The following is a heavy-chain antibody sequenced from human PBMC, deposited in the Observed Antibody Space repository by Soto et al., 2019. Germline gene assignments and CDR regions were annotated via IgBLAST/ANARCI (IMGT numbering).Heavy chain of an antibody. CDR3: AASIQSRPYGGYDGGGTFDP. Sequence: QVELVQSGAEVKKPGSSVKVSCKGTGDTFSSYTISWVRQAPGQGLEWMGRIIPILGIANYAQKFQGRVTITADKSTSTAYMELSSQRSEDTAVYYCAASIQSRPYGGYDGGGTFDPWGQGTLVTVSS. J-gene: IGHJ5*02. V-gene: IGHV1-69*02. D-gene: IGHD5-12*01. CDR2: IIPILGIA. CDR1: GDTFSSYT.